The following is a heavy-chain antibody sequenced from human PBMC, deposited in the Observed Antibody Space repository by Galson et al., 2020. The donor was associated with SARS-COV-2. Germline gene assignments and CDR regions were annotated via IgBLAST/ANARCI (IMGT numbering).Heavy chain of an antibody. Sequence: SETLSLTCAVSGYSISSGYYWGWIRQPPGKGLEWIGSIYHSGSTYYNPSLKSRVTISVDTANNQFSLTLTSLAAADTAVYYCARGRWGSYYDLHFDDYWGQGILVTVSS. CDR1: GYSISSGYY. CDR2: IYHSGST. D-gene: IGHD1-26*01. V-gene: IGHV4-38-2*01. J-gene: IGHJ4*02. CDR3: ARGRWGSYYDLHFDDY.